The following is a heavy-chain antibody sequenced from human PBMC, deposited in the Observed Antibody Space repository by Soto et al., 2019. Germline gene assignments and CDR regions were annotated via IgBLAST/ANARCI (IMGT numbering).Heavy chain of an antibody. J-gene: IGHJ4*02. D-gene: IGHD2-15*01. CDR3: AREDEDRRPDDY. CDR1: GGSISSSSYY. V-gene: IGHV4-39*02. CDR2: IYYSGST. Sequence: SETLSLTCTVSGGSISSSSYYWGWIRQPPGKGLEWIGCIYYSGSTYYNPSLKSRVTISVDTSKNQFSLKLSSVTAADTAVYYCAREDEDRRPDDYWGQGTLVTVSS.